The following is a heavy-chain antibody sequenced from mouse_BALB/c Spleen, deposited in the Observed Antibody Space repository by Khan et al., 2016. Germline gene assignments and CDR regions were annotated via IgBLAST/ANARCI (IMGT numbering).Heavy chain of an antibody. J-gene: IGHJ2*01. Sequence: QVQLQQSGAELARPGASVKLSCKASGYTFTSYWMQWVKQRPGQGLEWIGAIYPGDGDTSYTQKFKGKATLTADKSSSTAYMQLSSLASEDSAVYYCASYYGSSYDYFDYWGQGTTLTVSS. D-gene: IGHD1-1*01. CDR3: ASYYGSSYDYFDY. CDR2: IYPGDGDT. V-gene: IGHV1-87*01. CDR1: GYTFTSYW.